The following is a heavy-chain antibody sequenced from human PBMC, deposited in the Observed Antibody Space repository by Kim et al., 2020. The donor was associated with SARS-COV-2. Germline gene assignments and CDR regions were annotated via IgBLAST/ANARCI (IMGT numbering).Heavy chain of an antibody. Sequence: SRRSRVTISVDTSKNQFSLKLSAVTAADTAVYYCARAREYYDILTGRFDYWGQGTLVTVSS. CDR3: ARAREYYDILTGRFDY. V-gene: IGHV4-61*02. J-gene: IGHJ4*02. D-gene: IGHD3-9*01.